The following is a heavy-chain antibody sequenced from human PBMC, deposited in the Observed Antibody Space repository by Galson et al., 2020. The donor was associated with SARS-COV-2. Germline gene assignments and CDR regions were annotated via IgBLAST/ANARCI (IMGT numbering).Heavy chain of an antibody. D-gene: IGHD1-7*01. CDR2: IYYSGST. CDR3: ARVLRRSGTGTGGMDV. Sequence: PSETLSLTCTVSGGSISSYYWSWIRQPPGKGLEWIGYIYYSGSTNYNPSLKSRVTISVDTSKNQFSLKLSSVTAADTAVYYCARVLRRSGTGTGGMDVWGQGTTVTVSS. J-gene: IGHJ6*02. CDR1: GGSISSYY. V-gene: IGHV4-59*01.